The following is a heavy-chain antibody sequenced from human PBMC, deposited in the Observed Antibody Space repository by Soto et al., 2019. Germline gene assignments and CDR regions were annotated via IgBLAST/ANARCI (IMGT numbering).Heavy chain of an antibody. CDR1: GFTFSNYA. J-gene: IGHJ4*02. CDR2: LNGSGGST. D-gene: IGHD3-10*01. Sequence: EVRLLESGGGLVQPGGYLRLSCAASGFTFSNYAMTWVRQAPGKGLEWVSGLNGSGGSTSSADSVKGLFAISRDNSKNTLYLQMNSLRDGDTAVYYCARGFSAGKGSPPDYWGQGTLVTVSS. CDR3: ARGFSAGKGSPPDY. V-gene: IGHV3-23*01.